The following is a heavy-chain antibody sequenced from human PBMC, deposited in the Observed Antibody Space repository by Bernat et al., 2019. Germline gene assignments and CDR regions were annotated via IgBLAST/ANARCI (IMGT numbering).Heavy chain of an antibody. CDR3: ARDGEVYYDILNGNFDY. V-gene: IGHV3-30-3*01. Sequence: QVQLVESGGGVVQPGRSLRLSCAASGFTFSTYAMHWVRQAPGKGLEWVAVISYDGSNKYYADSVKGRFTISRDNSKNTLYLQMNSLRAEDTAVYYCARDGEVYYDILNGNFDYWGQGTLVTVSS. CDR2: ISYDGSNK. D-gene: IGHD3-9*01. CDR1: GFTFSTYA. J-gene: IGHJ4*02.